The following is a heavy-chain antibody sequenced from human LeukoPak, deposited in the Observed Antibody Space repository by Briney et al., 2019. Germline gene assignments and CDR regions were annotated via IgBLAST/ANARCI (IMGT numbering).Heavy chain of an antibody. J-gene: IGHJ6*04. Sequence: PSETLSLTCAVYGGSFSGYYWGWIRQPPGKGLEWIGEINHSGSTNYNPSLKSRVTISVDTSKNQFSLKLSSVTAADTAVYYCARGYSSSWYSVWGKGTTVTVSS. CDR2: INHSGST. CDR1: GGSFSGYY. D-gene: IGHD6-13*01. V-gene: IGHV4-34*01. CDR3: ARGYSSSWYSV.